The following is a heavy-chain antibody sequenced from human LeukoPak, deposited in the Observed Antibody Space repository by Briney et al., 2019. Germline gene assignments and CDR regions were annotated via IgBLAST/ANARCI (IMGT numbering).Heavy chain of an antibody. D-gene: IGHD2-2*01. CDR3: AKGRAQYCSSTGCYAFDY. V-gene: IGHV3-33*06. CDR2: IWYDGSNK. Sequence: GGSLRLSCAASGFTFSSYGMHWVRQAPGKGLEWVAVIWYDGSNKYYADSVKGRFTISRDNSKNTLYLQMNSLRAEDTAVYYCAKGRAQYCSSTGCYAFDYWGQGTLVTVSS. J-gene: IGHJ4*02. CDR1: GFTFSSYG.